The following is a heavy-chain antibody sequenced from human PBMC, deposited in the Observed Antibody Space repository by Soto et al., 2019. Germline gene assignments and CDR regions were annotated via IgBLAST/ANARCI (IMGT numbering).Heavy chain of an antibody. V-gene: IGHV3-30-3*01. CDR2: ISYDGSNK. Sequence: HPGGSLRLSCAASGFTFSSYAMHWVRQAPGKGLEWVAVISYDGSNKYYADSVKGRFTISRDNSKNTLYLQMNSLRAEDTAVYYCARDLRGYSNYYYGMDVWGQGTTVTVS. CDR1: GFTFSSYA. D-gene: IGHD6-25*01. CDR3: ARDLRGYSNYYYGMDV. J-gene: IGHJ6*02.